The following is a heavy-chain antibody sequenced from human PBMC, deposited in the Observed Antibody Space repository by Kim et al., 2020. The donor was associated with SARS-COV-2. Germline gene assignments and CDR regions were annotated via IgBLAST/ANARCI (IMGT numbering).Heavy chain of an antibody. CDR3: AKTLASMVRGARAFDI. D-gene: IGHD3-10*01. J-gene: IGHJ3*02. CDR2: ISYDGSNK. Sequence: GGSLRLSCAASGFTFSSYGMHWVRQAPGKGLEWVAVISYDGSNKYYADSVKGRFTISRDNSKNTLYLQMNSLRAEDTAVYYCAKTLASMVRGARAFDIWGQGTMVTVSS. V-gene: IGHV3-30*18. CDR1: GFTFSSYG.